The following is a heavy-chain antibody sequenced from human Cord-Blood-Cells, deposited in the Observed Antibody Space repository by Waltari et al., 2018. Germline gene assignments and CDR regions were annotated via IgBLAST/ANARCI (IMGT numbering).Heavy chain of an antibody. D-gene: IGHD4-4*01. V-gene: IGHV3-23*01. CDR1: GFTLSSYA. CDR2: ISGSGGST. CDR3: AKGLYSNYNWFDP. Sequence: EVQLLESGGGLVQPGGSLRLSCAASGFTLSSYAMSWVRRAPGKGLEWVSAISGSGGSTYYADSVKGRFTISRDNSKNTLYLQMNSLRAEDTAVYYCAKGLYSNYNWFDPWGQETLVTVSS. J-gene: IGHJ5*02.